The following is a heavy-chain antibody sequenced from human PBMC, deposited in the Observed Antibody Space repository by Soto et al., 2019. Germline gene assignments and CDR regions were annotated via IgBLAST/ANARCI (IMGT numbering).Heavy chain of an antibody. J-gene: IGHJ6*02. CDR2: IIPIFGTA. D-gene: IGHD2-15*01. V-gene: IGHV1-69*13. Sequence: GASVKVSCKASGGTFSSYAMSWVRRAPGEGLEWMGGIIPIFGTANYAQKFQGRVTITADESTSTAYMELSSLRSEDTAVYYCARESIVVVVAATYYYYYGMDVWGQGTTVTVS. CDR1: GGTFSSYA. CDR3: ARESIVVVVAATYYYYYGMDV.